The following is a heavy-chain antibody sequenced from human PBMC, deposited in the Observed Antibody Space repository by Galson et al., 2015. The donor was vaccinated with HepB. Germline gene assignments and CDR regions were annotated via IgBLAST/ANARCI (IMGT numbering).Heavy chain of an antibody. J-gene: IGHJ3*02. Sequence: SLRLSCAASGFTFSSYSMNWVRQAPGKGLEWVSSISSSSSYIYYADSVKGRFTISRDNAKNSLYLQMNSLRAEDTAVYYCARVGDYRPGHAFDIWGQGTMVTVSS. V-gene: IGHV3-21*01. CDR1: GFTFSSYS. CDR2: ISSSSSYI. CDR3: ARVGDYRPGHAFDI. D-gene: IGHD4-17*01.